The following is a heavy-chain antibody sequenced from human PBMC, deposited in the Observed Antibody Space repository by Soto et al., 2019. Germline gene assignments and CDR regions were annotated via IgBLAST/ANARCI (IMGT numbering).Heavy chain of an antibody. J-gene: IGHJ4*02. D-gene: IGHD1-1*01. CDR2: MNEDGSQK. V-gene: IGHV3-7*03. Sequence: EVQLVESGGGLVQAGGSLRLSCVVSGFSFRDYWMTWVRLAPGKGLEWVANMNEDGSQKHYMDSVEGRFTIARDNAKNSVYLQMNSLRPDETAIYYCASDKARRFDYWGQGTLVTVSS. CDR1: GFSFRDYW. CDR3: ASDKARRFDY.